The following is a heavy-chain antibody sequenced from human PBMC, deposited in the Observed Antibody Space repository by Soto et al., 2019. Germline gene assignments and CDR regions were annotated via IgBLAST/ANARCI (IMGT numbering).Heavy chain of an antibody. V-gene: IGHV3-30*18. CDR2: ISYDGSNK. J-gene: IGHJ4*02. CDR3: AKDHVGLWELDY. Sequence: PGGSLRLSCAASGFTFRSYGMHWVRQAPGKGLEWVAVISYDGSNKYYADSVKGRFTISRDNSKNTLYLQMNSLRAEDTAVYYCAKDHVGLWELDYWGQGTLVTVSS. D-gene: IGHD1-26*01. CDR1: GFTFRSYG.